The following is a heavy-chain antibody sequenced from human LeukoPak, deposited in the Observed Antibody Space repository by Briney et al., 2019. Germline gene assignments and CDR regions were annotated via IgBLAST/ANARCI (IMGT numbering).Heavy chain of an antibody. CDR2: VNTDGSST. Sequence: HPGGSLRPSCAATGVTFNSYYLHWVRQAPGKGLVWVSRVNTDGSSTTYADSVKGRFTISRDNAKNTVYLQMNSLRAEDTAVYYCARGPIPATAIPENWGQGTLVTVSS. V-gene: IGHV3-74*01. D-gene: IGHD2-2*02. CDR3: ARGPIPATAIPEN. J-gene: IGHJ4*02. CDR1: GVTFNSYY.